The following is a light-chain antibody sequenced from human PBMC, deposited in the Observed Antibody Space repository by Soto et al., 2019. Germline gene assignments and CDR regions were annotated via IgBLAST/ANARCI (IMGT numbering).Light chain of an antibody. CDR2: AGS. CDR1: QSINTY. CDR3: QQSFSTLFT. V-gene: IGKV1-39*01. Sequence: DIQMTQSPSSLSASVGDSVTITCRASQSINTYLNWYQQEPGKAPKLLIFAGSTLQSGVPSRFNGSGSGTHFTLAISSLQPEDFATYYCQQSFSTLFTFGPGTKVDIK. J-gene: IGKJ3*01.